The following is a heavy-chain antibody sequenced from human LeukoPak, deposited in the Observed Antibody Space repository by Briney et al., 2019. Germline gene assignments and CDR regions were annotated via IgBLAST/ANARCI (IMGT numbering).Heavy chain of an antibody. D-gene: IGHD3-16*02. CDR3: ARIRLGELSRFDAFDI. J-gene: IGHJ3*02. CDR2: IKQDGSEK. Sequence: GGSLRLSCAASEFTFSSYWMSWVRQAPRKGLEWVANIKQDGSEKYYVDSVKGRFTISRDNAKNSLYLQMNSLRAEDTAVYYCARIRLGELSRFDAFDIWGQGTMVTVSS. V-gene: IGHV3-7*01. CDR1: EFTFSSYW.